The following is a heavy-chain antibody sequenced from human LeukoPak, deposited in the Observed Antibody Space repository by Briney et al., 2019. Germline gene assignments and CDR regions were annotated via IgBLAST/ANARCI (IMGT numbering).Heavy chain of an antibody. V-gene: IGHV4-39*07. CDR3: ARDVFFRAHNWFDP. D-gene: IGHD2/OR15-2a*01. CDR2: IYHSGST. Sequence: PSETLSLTCTVSGGSISSSSYYWGWIRQPPGKGLEWIGEIYHSGSTNYNPSLKSRVTISVDTSKNQFSLKLTSVTAADTAVYYCARDVFFRAHNWFDPWGQGTLVTVSS. CDR1: GGSISSSSYY. J-gene: IGHJ5*02.